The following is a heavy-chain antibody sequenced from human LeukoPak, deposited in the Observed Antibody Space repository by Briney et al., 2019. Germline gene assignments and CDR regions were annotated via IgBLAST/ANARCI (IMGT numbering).Heavy chain of an antibody. V-gene: IGHV3-23*01. CDR2: IRGSGVVT. Sequence: GGSLRLSCAASGFTFSSYAMSWVRQAPGKGLEWVSDIRGSGVVTSYADSVRGRFTISRDNSKNTLYLQMNSLRVEDTAVYYCAKVLDYGDDSYYFFDLWGRGTLVTVPS. J-gene: IGHJ2*01. CDR3: AKVLDYGDDSYYFFDL. D-gene: IGHD4-17*01. CDR1: GFTFSSYA.